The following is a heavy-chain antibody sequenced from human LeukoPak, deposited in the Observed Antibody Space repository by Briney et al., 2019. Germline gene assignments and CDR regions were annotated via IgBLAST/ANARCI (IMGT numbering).Heavy chain of an antibody. V-gene: IGHV3-23*01. CDR1: GFTFSSYA. CDR2: ISGSGGST. J-gene: IGHJ6*04. Sequence: GGPLRLSCAACGFTFSSYAMSWVRQAPGKGLEWVSAISGSGGSTYYADSVKGRFTISRDNAKNSLYLQMNSLRAEDTAVYYCAELGITMIGGVWGKGTTVTISS. D-gene: IGHD3-10*02. CDR3: AELGITMIGGV.